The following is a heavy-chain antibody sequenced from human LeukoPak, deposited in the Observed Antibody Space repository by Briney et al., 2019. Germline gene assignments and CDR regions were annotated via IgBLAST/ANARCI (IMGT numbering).Heavy chain of an antibody. D-gene: IGHD4-17*01. CDR1: GGSLDNYY. V-gene: IGHV4-59*08. CDR3: ARQPTTVTTGDAFDI. J-gene: IGHJ3*02. Sequence: SETLSLTCTVSGGSLDNYYWSWIRQPPGKALEWIGYISDSGSPNYNPSLESRVTISVDTSKNQFSLKLNSVTAADTAGYYCARQPTTVTTGDAFDIWGQGTTVNVSS. CDR2: ISDSGSP.